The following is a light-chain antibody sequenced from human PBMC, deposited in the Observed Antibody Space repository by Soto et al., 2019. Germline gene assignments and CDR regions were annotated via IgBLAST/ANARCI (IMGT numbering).Light chain of an antibody. CDR2: GAC. V-gene: IGKV3-20*01. CDR1: QRVSSSY. CDR3: QQYGNQPPKA. J-gene: IGKJ2*01. Sequence: EIVLTQSPGTLPLSPGERATLSCRASQRVSSSYLSWYQQKPGQATRVLIHGACSRATGNPDRFSGSGSRTDFHLTICRLDTEDFGGYVRQQYGNQPPKAVGQGTKVEIK.